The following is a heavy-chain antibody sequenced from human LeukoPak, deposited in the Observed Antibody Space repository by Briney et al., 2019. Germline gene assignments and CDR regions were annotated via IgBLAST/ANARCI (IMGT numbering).Heavy chain of an antibody. J-gene: IGHJ3*02. V-gene: IGHV1-18*01. Sequence: ASVKVSCKTSSYSFTSHGISWVRQAPGQGLEWMGWISGYNGNTNYAQKLQGRVTMTTDTSTSTAYMELSSLRSEDTAVYYCARDRGFPMWDAFDIWGQGTMVTVSS. D-gene: IGHD2-21*01. CDR2: ISGYNGNT. CDR1: SYSFTSHG. CDR3: ARDRGFPMWDAFDI.